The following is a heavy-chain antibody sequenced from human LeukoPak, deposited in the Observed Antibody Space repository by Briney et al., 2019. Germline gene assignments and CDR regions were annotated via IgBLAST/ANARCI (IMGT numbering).Heavy chain of an antibody. CDR2: IYYSGST. CDR3: ARVTGYRIEDYFDY. D-gene: IGHD6-13*01. CDR1: GGSISSYY. Sequence: SEALSLTCTVSGGSISSYYWSWIRQPPGKGLEWIGYIYYSGSTNYNPSLKSRVTVSVETSKNELSLKLRSVTAADTAVYYCARVTGYRIEDYFDYWGQGTLVTVSS. V-gene: IGHV4-59*01. J-gene: IGHJ4*02.